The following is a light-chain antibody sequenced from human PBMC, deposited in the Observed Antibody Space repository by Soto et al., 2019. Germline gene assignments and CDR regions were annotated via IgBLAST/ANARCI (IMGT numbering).Light chain of an antibody. Sequence: EIVLTQSPATLSLSPGERATLSCRASQRITTYLAWYQQKPDQAPRLLIYDASNRATGIPARFSGSGSGTDFTLTISSLEPEDFAFYYCQQRSGWPLTFGGGTKVDIK. CDR1: QRITTY. CDR2: DAS. CDR3: QQRSGWPLT. V-gene: IGKV3-11*01. J-gene: IGKJ4*01.